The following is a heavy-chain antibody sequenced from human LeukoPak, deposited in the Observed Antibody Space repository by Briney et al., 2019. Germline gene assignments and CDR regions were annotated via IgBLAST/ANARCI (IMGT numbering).Heavy chain of an antibody. Sequence: GASVKVSCKASGYTFTSYYMRWVRQAPGQGLEWMGIINPSGGSTSYAQKFQGRVTMTRDTSTSTVYMELSSLRSEDTAVYYCARDWGYGDSEYNWFDPWGQGTLVTVSS. CDR2: INPSGGST. CDR1: GYTFTSYY. D-gene: IGHD4-17*01. V-gene: IGHV1-46*01. CDR3: ARDWGYGDSEYNWFDP. J-gene: IGHJ5*02.